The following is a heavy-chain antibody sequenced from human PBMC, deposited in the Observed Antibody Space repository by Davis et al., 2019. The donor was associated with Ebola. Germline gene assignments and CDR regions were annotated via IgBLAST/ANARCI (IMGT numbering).Heavy chain of an antibody. CDR1: RGSISSSSYY. CDR2: IYYSGST. Sequence: MPSETLSLTCTVSRGSISSSSYYWGWIRQPPGKGLEWIGSIYYSGSTYYNPSLKSRLTISVDTSKTQFSLKLSSVTAADTAIYYCARRHKERETGEEVDYWGQGTLVTVSS. V-gene: IGHV4-39*01. CDR3: ARRHKERETGEEVDY. D-gene: IGHD7-27*01. J-gene: IGHJ4*02.